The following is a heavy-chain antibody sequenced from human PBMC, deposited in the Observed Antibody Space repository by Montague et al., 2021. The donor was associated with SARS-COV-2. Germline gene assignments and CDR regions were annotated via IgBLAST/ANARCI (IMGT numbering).Heavy chain of an antibody. CDR1: GGSISSCSYY. D-gene: IGHD6-19*01. CDR3: ARDIAVPGLFEF. V-gene: IGHV4-39*07. J-gene: IGHJ4*02. CDR2: FTISGNS. Sequence: SETLSLTCTVSGGSISSCSYYWSWNRPRAGMEREWIVRFTISGNSNSNPTSKSRVTISVDTSKNQFSLKLSSATAADTAVYYCARDIAVPGLFEFWGQGTLVTVSS.